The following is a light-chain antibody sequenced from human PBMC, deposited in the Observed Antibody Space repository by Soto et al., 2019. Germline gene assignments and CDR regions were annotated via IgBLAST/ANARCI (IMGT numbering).Light chain of an antibody. CDR2: GAS. V-gene: IGKV3-20*01. CDR3: QQNGSSSYT. J-gene: IGKJ2*01. Sequence: EIVLTPSPGTLSLSPGERATLSCRASQSVSSSYLAWYQQKPGQAPRLLIYGASSRDTVIPDRFSGSGSGTDFTIAISSLEPEDFAVYYCQQNGSSSYTFGQGTKLEIK. CDR1: QSVSSSY.